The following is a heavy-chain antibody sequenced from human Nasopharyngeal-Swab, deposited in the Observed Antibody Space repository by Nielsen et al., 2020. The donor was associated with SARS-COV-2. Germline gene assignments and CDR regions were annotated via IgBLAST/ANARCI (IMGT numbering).Heavy chain of an antibody. V-gene: IGHV2-70*01. CDR2: INWDDHK. CDR1: GFPLSASGMC. J-gene: IGHJ6*02. Sequence: SGPTLVKPPQTLTLTCTFSGFPLSASGMCVTGIRQTPGKALEWLALINWDDHKYYSTSLRTRLNISKDTSKNQVVLTMTNMDPVDTGTYYCARMYSTGYYYYGMDVWGQGTTVTVSS. CDR3: ARMYSTGYYYYGMDV. D-gene: IGHD3-10*01.